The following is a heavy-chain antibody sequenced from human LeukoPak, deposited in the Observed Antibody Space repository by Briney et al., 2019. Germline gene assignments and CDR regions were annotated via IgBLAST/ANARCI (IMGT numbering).Heavy chain of an antibody. D-gene: IGHD3-22*01. CDR1: GGSISSSSYY. J-gene: IGHJ4*02. V-gene: IGHV4-39*07. CDR3: ARDRGGYYDSRGCPSFDY. CDR2: IYYSGST. Sequence: SETLSLTCTVSGGSISSSSYYWGWIRQPPGKGLEWIGSIYYSGSTYYNPSLKSRVTISVDTSKNQFSLKLSFVTAADTAVYYWARDRGGYYDSRGCPSFDYWGQGTLVTGSS.